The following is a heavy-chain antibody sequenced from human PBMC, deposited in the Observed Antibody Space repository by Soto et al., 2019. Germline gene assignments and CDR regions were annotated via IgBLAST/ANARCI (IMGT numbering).Heavy chain of an antibody. CDR3: ARAYSDAFDI. Sequence: GGSLRLSCAASGFTFSSYSMNWVRQAPGKGLEWVSSISSSSSYIYYADSVKGRFTISRDNSKNTLYLQMNSLRAEDTAVYYCARAYSDAFDIWGQGTVVTVSS. CDR1: GFTFSSYS. J-gene: IGHJ3*02. CDR2: ISSSSSYI. V-gene: IGHV3-21*01. D-gene: IGHD2-15*01.